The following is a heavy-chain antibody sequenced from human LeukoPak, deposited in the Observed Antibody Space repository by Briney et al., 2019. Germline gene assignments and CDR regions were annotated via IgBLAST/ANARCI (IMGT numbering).Heavy chain of an antibody. CDR3: ANNWNFDN. Sequence: RGSLRLSCVASGFNFNIYASCWVRQAPGKGLEWVSASSGGSAIGGITHYADSVTCRFTISRDNSKNTLYLQLNSLRAEDTAVYYCANNWNFDNWGQGTLVTVSS. J-gene: IGHJ4*02. CDR1: GFNFNIYA. V-gene: IGHV3-23*01. CDR2: SSGGSAIGGIT. D-gene: IGHD1-1*01.